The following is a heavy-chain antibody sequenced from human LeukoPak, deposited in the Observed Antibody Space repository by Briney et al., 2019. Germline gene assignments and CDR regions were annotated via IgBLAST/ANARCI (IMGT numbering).Heavy chain of an antibody. CDR1: GYTFTGYY. Sequence: ASVKVSCKASGYTFTGYYMHWVRQAPGQGLEWMGWINPNSGGTNYAQKFQGRVTMTRDTSISTAYMELSRLRSDDTAVYYCARVKDIVVVPAAPYYYYGMDVWGQGTTVTVPS. CDR2: INPNSGGT. D-gene: IGHD2-2*01. V-gene: IGHV1-2*02. J-gene: IGHJ6*02. CDR3: ARVKDIVVVPAAPYYYYGMDV.